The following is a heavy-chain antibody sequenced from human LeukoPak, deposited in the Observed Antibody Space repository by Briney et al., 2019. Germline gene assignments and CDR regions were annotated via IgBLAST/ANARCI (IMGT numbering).Heavy chain of an antibody. J-gene: IGHJ4*02. Sequence: ASVKVSCKASGYTFTGYYMHWVRQAPGQGLEWMGWINPNSGGTNYAQKFQGWVTMTRDTSISTAYMELSRLRSDDTAVYYCARGRTPIVVVTAIEGYFDYWGQGTLVTVSS. CDR3: ARGRTPIVVVTAIEGYFDY. CDR1: GYTFTGYY. D-gene: IGHD2-21*02. V-gene: IGHV1-2*04. CDR2: INPNSGGT.